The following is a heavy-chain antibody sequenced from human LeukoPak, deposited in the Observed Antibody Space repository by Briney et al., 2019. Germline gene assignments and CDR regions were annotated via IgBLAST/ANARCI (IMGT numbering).Heavy chain of an antibody. D-gene: IGHD3-16*02. V-gene: IGHV4-39*07. J-gene: IGHJ4*02. CDR3: ARSVMITFGGMIVTRMSGNFDY. CDR1: GDSVSNNNYY. CDR2: IYYSGST. Sequence: SETLSLTCTVSGDSVSNNNYYWGWIRQPPGKGLESIATIYYSGSTYYNPSLKSRVTISVDTSRNQFSLRLSSVTAADTAVYYCARSVMITFGGMIVTRMSGNFDYWGQGTLVSVSS.